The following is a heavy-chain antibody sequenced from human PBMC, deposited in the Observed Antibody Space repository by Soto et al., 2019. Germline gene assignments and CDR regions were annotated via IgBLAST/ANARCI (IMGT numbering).Heavy chain of an antibody. D-gene: IGHD1-26*01. CDR3: ASHSGSSPEGRYYYGMDV. CDR2: IISIFGTA. CDR1: GGTFSSYA. J-gene: IGHJ6*02. V-gene: IGHV1-69*12. Sequence: QVQLVQSGAEVKKPGSSVKVSCKASGGTFSSYAISWVRQAPGQGLQWMGGIISIFGTADYAQKFQGRVTITADESTSKAYMELSSLRSEDTAVYYCASHSGSSPEGRYYYGMDVWGQGTTVTVYS.